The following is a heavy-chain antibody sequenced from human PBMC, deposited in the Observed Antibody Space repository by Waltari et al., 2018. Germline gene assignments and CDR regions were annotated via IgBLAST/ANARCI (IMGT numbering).Heavy chain of an antibody. Sequence: VQLVQSGAEVKKPGATIKISCKASGYTFTDYYMHWVQQAPGKGLEWVGRVDPEDGEARYAEKFQGRATITADTSIDTVYMELSSLRSEDTAIFYCARTTTIKSLDYWGQGTLVAVSS. CDR3: ARTTTIKSLDY. CDR1: GYTFTDYY. J-gene: IGHJ4*02. D-gene: IGHD1-7*01. CDR2: VDPEDGEA. V-gene: IGHV1-69-2*01.